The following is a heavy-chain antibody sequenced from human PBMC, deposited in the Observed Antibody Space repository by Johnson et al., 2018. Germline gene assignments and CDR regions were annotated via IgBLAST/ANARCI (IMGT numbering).Heavy chain of an antibody. J-gene: IGHJ3*02. D-gene: IGHD7-27*01. V-gene: IGHV3-23*04. CDR2: LSTSGAYT. CDR3: AEVGTGDSFDI. Sequence: VQLVQSGGGLAQPGGSLRLSCAVSGFTINSYIMTWVRQAPGKGLDWVSTLSTSGAYTYYADSVKGRFTISRDNSKNTLYLQMNSLRAKDTAVYYCAEVGTGDSFDIWGQGTMVPVSS. CDR1: GFTINSYI.